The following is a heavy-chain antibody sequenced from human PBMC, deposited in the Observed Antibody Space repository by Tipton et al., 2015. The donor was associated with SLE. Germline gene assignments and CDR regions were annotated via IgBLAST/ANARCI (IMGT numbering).Heavy chain of an antibody. Sequence: LVKPSETLSLTCAVYGGSFSGYYWSWIRQPPGKGLEWIGEINHSGSTNYNPSLKSRVTISVDTSKNQFSLKLSSVTAADTAVYYCARRGDSSGSADAVWGQGTMVTVSS. V-gene: IGHV4-34*01. D-gene: IGHD3-22*01. CDR1: GGSFSGYY. CDR2: INHSGST. CDR3: ARRGDSSGSADAV. J-gene: IGHJ3*01.